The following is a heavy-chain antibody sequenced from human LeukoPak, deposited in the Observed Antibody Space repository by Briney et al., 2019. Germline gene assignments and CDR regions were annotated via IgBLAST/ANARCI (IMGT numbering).Heavy chain of an antibody. CDR3: ARTRREIRYVFWSGQHPPYFDY. V-gene: IGHV5-51*01. CDR1: GYSFTSYW. CDR2: IYPGDSDT. J-gene: IGHJ4*02. Sequence: GESLKISCKGSGYSFTSYWIGWVRQMPGKGLEWMGIIYPGDSDTRYSPSFQGQVTISADKSISTAYLQWSSLKASDTAMYYCARTRREIRYVFWSGQHPPYFDYSGQGTLVTVSS. D-gene: IGHD3-3*01.